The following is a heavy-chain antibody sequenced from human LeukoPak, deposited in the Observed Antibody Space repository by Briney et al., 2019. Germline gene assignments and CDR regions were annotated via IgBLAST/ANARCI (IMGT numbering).Heavy chain of an antibody. Sequence: GGSLRLSCAASGFTFSNAWMSWVRQAPGKGLEWVGRIKSKTDGGTTDYAAPVKGRFTISRDDSKNTLYLQMNSLETEDTAVYYCTTAVQLLGHWFDPWGQGTLVTVSS. V-gene: IGHV3-15*01. CDR1: GFTFSNAW. CDR2: IKSKTDGGTT. CDR3: TTAVQLLGHWFDP. D-gene: IGHD2-2*01. J-gene: IGHJ5*02.